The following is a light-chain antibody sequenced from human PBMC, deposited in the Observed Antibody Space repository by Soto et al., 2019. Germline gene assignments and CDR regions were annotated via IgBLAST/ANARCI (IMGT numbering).Light chain of an antibody. CDR3: AAWDDSLNAVV. Sequence: QSVLTQPPSASGTPGQRVTISCSGSSSNIGSNTVNLYQQLPGTAPKLLIYSNNHRPSGVPDRFSVSQSGTSASLAISGLQSEDEADYYCAAWDDSLNAVVFGGGTKLTVL. V-gene: IGLV1-44*01. CDR2: SNN. CDR1: SSNIGSNT. J-gene: IGLJ2*01.